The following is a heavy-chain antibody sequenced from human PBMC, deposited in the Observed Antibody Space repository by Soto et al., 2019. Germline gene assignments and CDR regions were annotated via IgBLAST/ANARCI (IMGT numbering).Heavy chain of an antibody. J-gene: IGHJ6*02. D-gene: IGHD5-12*01. CDR3: ARGRDIVATMEAGDYYYSGMDV. CDR2: IYYSGST. Sequence: QVQLQESGPGLVKPSQTLSLTCTVSGGSISSGGYYWSWIRPHPGKGLEWIGYIYYSGSTYYNPSLESRVTISVDTSKNMFSPKLSSVTDADTAVYYCARGRDIVATMEAGDYYYSGMDVWGQGTTVTVSS. V-gene: IGHV4-31*03. CDR1: GGSISSGGYY.